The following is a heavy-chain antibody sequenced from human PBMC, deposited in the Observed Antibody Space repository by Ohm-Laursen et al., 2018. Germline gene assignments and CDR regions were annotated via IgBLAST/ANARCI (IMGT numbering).Heavy chain of an antibody. V-gene: IGHV4-34*01. CDR3: ARGFSGWWGRIDY. J-gene: IGHJ4*02. D-gene: IGHD6-19*01. Sequence: SDTLSLTCTVSGGSISGYYWNWIRQPPGKGLEWIGEINHSRSTKYNSSFKSRVTISVDTSKNQLSLKLSSVTAADTAVYYCARGFSGWWGRIDYWGQGILVTVSS. CDR2: INHSRST. CDR1: GGSISGYY.